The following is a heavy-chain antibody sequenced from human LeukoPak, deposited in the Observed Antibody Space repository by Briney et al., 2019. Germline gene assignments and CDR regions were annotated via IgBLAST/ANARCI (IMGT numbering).Heavy chain of an antibody. CDR1: GFTLSSYS. V-gene: IGHV3-21*01. D-gene: IGHD3-22*01. Sequence: GGSLRLSCAASGFTLSSYSMNWVRQAPGKGLEWVSSISRSSAYIYYADSVKGRFTISRDNAKNSLYLQMNSLRAEDTAVYYCARDLYRIVVVPHYFDYWGQGTLVTVSS. J-gene: IGHJ4*02. CDR3: ARDLYRIVVVPHYFDY. CDR2: ISRSSAYI.